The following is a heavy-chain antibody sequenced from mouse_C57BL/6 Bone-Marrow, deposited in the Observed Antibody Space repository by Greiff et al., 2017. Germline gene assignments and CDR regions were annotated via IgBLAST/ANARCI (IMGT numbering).Heavy chain of an antibody. CDR2: IYPRSGNT. D-gene: IGHD2-5*01. J-gene: IGHJ4*01. V-gene: IGHV1-81*01. CDR1: GYTFTSYG. CDR3: ARWGLPNYSNFYYAMDY. Sequence: VQLQQSGAELARPGASVKLSCKASGYTFTSYGISWVKQRTGQGLEWIGEIYPRSGNTYYNEKFKGKATLTADKSSSTAYMELRSLTSEDSAVYFCARWGLPNYSNFYYAMDYWGQGTSVTVSS.